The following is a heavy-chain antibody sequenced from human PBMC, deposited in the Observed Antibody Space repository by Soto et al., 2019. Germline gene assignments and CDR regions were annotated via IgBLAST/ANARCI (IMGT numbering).Heavy chain of an antibody. J-gene: IGHJ5*02. CDR3: ARRDYDSSGYLPRFDP. D-gene: IGHD3-22*01. V-gene: IGHV1-18*01. Sequence: ASVKVSCKASGYTFTSYGISWVRQAPGQGLEWMGWISAYNGNTNYAQKLQGRVTMTTDTSTSTAYMELRSLRSDDTAVYYCARRDYDSSGYLPRFDPWGQGTLVTVSS. CDR1: GYTFTSYG. CDR2: ISAYNGNT.